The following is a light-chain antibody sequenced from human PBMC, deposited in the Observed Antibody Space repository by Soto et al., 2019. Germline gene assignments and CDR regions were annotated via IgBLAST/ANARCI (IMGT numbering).Light chain of an antibody. Sequence: EIVLTQSPGTLSLSPGERATLSCRASQSVSSTYLAWYQQTPGQAPRLLIYGASNRATGIPDRFSGSGSGTDFTITISRLEPEDFAVYYCQQYGGSRWTFGQGTRVDI. J-gene: IGKJ1*01. CDR2: GAS. V-gene: IGKV3-20*01. CDR3: QQYGGSRWT. CDR1: QSVSSTY.